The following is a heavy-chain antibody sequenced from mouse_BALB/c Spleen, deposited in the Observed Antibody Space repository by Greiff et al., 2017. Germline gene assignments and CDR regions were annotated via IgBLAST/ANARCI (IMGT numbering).Heavy chain of an antibody. CDR2: ISDGGSYT. CDR1: GFTFSDYY. D-gene: IGHD2-14*01. V-gene: IGHV5-4*02. CDR3: ASPAYYWYDWFAY. Sequence: EVQGVESGGGLVKPGGSLKLSCAASGFTFSDYYMYWVRQTPEKRLEWVATISDGGSYTYYPDSVKGRFTISRDNAKNNLYLQMSSLKSEDTAMYYCASPAYYWYDWFAYWGQGTLVTVSA. J-gene: IGHJ3*01.